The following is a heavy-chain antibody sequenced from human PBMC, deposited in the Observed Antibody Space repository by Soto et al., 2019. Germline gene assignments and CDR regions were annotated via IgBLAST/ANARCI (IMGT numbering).Heavy chain of an antibody. CDR2: IYYSGST. CDR1: GGSIASSSYY. Sequence: SETLSLTCTVSGGSIASSSYYWGWIRQPPGKGLEWIGSIYYSGSTYYNPSLKSRVTISVDTSKNQFSLKLSSVTAADTAVYYCASSITRGYCSSSSCYPFDYWGQGPLVTVSS. D-gene: IGHD2-15*01. V-gene: IGHV4-39*01. CDR3: ASSITRGYCSSSSCYPFDY. J-gene: IGHJ4*02.